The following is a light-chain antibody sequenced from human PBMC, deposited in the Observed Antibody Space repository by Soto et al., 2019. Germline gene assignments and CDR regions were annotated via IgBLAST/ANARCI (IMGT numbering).Light chain of an antibody. CDR1: QGISDF. CDR3: QKYNSAPDT. J-gene: IGKJ2*01. V-gene: IGKV1-27*01. Sequence: DIQMTQSPSSLSASVGDRVTITCRASQGISDFLAWYQQKPGKVPKLLIYAASTLQSGVPSRFGGSGSGTEFTLTISSLQPEDVATYYCQKYNSAPDTFGQGTRLEI. CDR2: AAS.